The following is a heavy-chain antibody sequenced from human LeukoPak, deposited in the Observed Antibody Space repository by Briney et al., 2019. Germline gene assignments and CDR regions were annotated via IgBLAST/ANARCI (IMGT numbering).Heavy chain of an antibody. V-gene: IGHV3-7*01. D-gene: IGHD1-1*01. CDR2: IKQDASER. J-gene: IGHJ4*02. Sequence: GGSLRLSCAASGFTFSSYWMTWVRQAPGKGLEWVANIKQDASERYYVDSVKGRFTISRDNAKNSLYLQMYSLRAEDTAVYYCATPTAGTWHFDYWGQGTLVTVSS. CDR3: ATPTAGTWHFDY. CDR1: GFTFSSYW.